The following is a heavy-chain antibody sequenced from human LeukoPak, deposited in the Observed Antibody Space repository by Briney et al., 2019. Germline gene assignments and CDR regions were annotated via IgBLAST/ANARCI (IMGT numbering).Heavy chain of an antibody. CDR2: ITGTGETT. CDR1: GFALSKFA. CDR3: ARGTYSGYDVKDLNF. V-gene: IGHV3-23*01. Sequence: GGPLRLSCVASGFALSKFALIWVRQAPGKGLEWVSAITGTGETTQYTDSVKGRFTISRDNSKNTLYLQMNSLRSEDTALYFCARGTYSGYDVKDLNFWGQGTLVTVSS. J-gene: IGHJ4*02. D-gene: IGHD5-12*01.